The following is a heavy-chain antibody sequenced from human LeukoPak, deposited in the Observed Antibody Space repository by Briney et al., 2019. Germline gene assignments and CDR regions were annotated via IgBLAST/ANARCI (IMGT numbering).Heavy chain of an antibody. Sequence: GESLKISCKGSGYSFTSYWIGWVRQMPRKGLEWMGIIYPGDSDTRYSPSFQGQVTISADKSISTAYLQWSSLKASDTAMYYCARQDIVVVPAARWDAFDIWGQGTMVTVSS. CDR3: ARQDIVVVPAARWDAFDI. D-gene: IGHD2-2*01. CDR1: GYSFTSYW. CDR2: IYPGDSDT. J-gene: IGHJ3*02. V-gene: IGHV5-51*01.